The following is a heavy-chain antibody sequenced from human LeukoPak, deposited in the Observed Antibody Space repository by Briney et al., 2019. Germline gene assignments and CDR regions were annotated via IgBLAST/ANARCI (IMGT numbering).Heavy chain of an antibody. Sequence: GGSLRLSCTVSGFIFGDYAMSWVRQAPGKGLEWIGFIRSKTYGGTTKYAASVKGRFTISRDDSKSIAYLQMNSLKTEDTAVYYCARVPAGVIGMKDAFDIWGQGTMVTVSS. J-gene: IGHJ3*02. CDR3: ARVPAGVIGMKDAFDI. CDR2: IRSKTYGGTT. CDR1: GFIFGDYA. V-gene: IGHV3-49*04. D-gene: IGHD3-16*02.